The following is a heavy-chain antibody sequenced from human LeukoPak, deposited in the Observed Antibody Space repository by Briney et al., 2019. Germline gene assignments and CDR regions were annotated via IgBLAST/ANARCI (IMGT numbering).Heavy chain of an antibody. V-gene: IGHV1-24*01. Sequence: ASVKVSCKVSGYTLTELSMHWVRQAPGKGLEWMGGFDPEDGETIYAQKFQGRVTMTEDTSTDTAYMELSSLRSEDTAGYYCATAFIVGAISPPLDYWGQGTLVTVSS. D-gene: IGHD1-26*01. CDR2: FDPEDGET. CDR3: ATAFIVGAISPPLDY. J-gene: IGHJ4*02. CDR1: GYTLTELS.